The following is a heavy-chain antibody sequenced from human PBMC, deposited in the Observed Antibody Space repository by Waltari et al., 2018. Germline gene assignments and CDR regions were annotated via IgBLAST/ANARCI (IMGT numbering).Heavy chain of an antibody. D-gene: IGHD2-8*01. Sequence: QVQLVQSGAEVKKPGSSVKVSCKASGGTFSSYAISWVRQAPGQGLEWKGGFIPIFGTANYAQKFQGRVTITADESTSTAYMELSSLRSEDTAVYYCARQLEYCTNGVCYGYYYYAMDVWGQGTTVTVSS. CDR1: GGTFSSYA. CDR3: ARQLEYCTNGVCYGYYYYAMDV. V-gene: IGHV1-69*01. J-gene: IGHJ6*02. CDR2: FIPIFGTA.